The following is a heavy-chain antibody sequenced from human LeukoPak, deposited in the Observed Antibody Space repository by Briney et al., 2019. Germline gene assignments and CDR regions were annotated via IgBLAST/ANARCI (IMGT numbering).Heavy chain of an antibody. J-gene: IGHJ4*02. Sequence: PGGSLRLSCAASGFTFSDYYMSWIRQAPGKGLEWIGEINHSGSTNYNPSLKSRVTISVDTSKNQFSLSLSSVTVADTAVYYCARQMYFGELLLIDSWGQGTLVTVSS. CDR2: INHSGST. CDR1: GFTFSDYY. CDR3: ARQMYFGELLLIDS. D-gene: IGHD3-10*01. V-gene: IGHV4-34*01.